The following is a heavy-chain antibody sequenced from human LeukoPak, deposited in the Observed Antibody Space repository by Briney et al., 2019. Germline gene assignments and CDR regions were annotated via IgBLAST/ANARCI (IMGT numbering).Heavy chain of an antibody. CDR1: GGSFSGYY. CDR2: INHSGST. CDR3: ARVFSSTSLGDAFDI. D-gene: IGHD2-2*01. V-gene: IGHV4-34*01. Sequence: SETLSLTCAVYGGSFSGYYWSWIRQPPGKGLEWIGEINHSGSTNYNPSLKSRVTISVDTSKNQFSLKLSSVTAADTAVYYCARVFSSTSLGDAFDIWGQGTMVTVSS. J-gene: IGHJ3*02.